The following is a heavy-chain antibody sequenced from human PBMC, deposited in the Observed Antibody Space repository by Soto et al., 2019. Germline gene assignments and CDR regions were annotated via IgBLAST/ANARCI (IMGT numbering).Heavy chain of an antibody. V-gene: IGHV6-1*01. Sequence: QTLSLTCVISGDSGSIYSGAWNWIRQSPSRGLEWLGRTYYRSKGYYDYAESVKSRIIISVDTSKNQFSLQLPSVTPDAAVVSYCSDDPGYSLDSWRQGHQVTVSS. J-gene: IGHJ4*02. CDR2: TYYRSKGYY. CDR1: GDSGSIYSGA. D-gene: IGHD5-12*01. CDR3: SDDPGYSLDS.